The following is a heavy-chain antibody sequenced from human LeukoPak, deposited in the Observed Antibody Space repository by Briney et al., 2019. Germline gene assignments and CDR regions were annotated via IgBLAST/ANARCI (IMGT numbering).Heavy chain of an antibody. J-gene: IGHJ5*02. Sequence: SVKVSCKASGGTFSSYAISWVRQAPGQGLEWMGRIIPIFGIANCAQKFQGRVTITADKSTSTAYMELSSLRSEDTAVYYCARDHYYDSSGYYSWFDPWGQGTLVTVSS. CDR1: GGTFSSYA. CDR2: IIPIFGIA. D-gene: IGHD3-22*01. CDR3: ARDHYYDSSGYYSWFDP. V-gene: IGHV1-69*04.